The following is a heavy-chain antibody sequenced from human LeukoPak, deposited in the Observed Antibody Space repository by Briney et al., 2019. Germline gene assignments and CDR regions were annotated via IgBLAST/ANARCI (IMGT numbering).Heavy chain of an antibody. V-gene: IGHV4-59*01. CDR2: IYYSGST. CDR3: ARDKGSYWYFDL. D-gene: IGHD3-10*01. CDR1: GGSISSYY. J-gene: IGHJ2*01. Sequence: PSETLSLTCTVSGGSISSYYWSWIRQPPGRGLEWIGYIYYSGSTNCNPSLKSRVTISVDTSKNQFSLKLSSVTAADTAVYYCARDKGSYWYFDLWGRGTLVTVSS.